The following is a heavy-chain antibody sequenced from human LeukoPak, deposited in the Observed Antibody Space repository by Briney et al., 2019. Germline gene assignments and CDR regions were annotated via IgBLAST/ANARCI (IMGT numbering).Heavy chain of an antibody. D-gene: IGHD3-9*01. CDR3: ARTYFPRGAFDI. CDR2: IYHSGST. V-gene: IGHV4-38-2*02. J-gene: IGHJ3*02. Sequence: KTSETLSLTCTVSGYSISTGYYWGWIRQTPGKGLEWIGSIYHSGSTYYNPSLQSRVIMSVDTSKNQFSLRLNSVTAADTAIYCCARTYFPRGAFDIWGQGTMVTVSS. CDR1: GYSISTGYY.